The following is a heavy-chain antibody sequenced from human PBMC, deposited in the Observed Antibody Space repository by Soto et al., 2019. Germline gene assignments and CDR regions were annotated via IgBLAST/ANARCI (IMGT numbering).Heavy chain of an antibody. D-gene: IGHD4-4*01. CDR2: INHSGST. CDR3: AIRTTVTTGFMDV. J-gene: IGHJ6*03. Sequence: SETLSLTCAVYGGSFSGYYWSGIRQPPGKGLEWIGEINHSGSTNYNPSLKSRVTISVDTSKNQFSLKLSSVTAADTAVYYCAIRTTVTTGFMDVWGKGTTVTVSS. V-gene: IGHV4-34*01. CDR1: GGSFSGYY.